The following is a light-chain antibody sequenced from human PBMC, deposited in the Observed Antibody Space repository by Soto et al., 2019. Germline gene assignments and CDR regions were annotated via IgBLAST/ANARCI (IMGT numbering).Light chain of an antibody. Sequence: DIQMTQSPSTLSASVGDRVTITCRASQSISSWLAWYHQKPGKAPKLLIYKASSLESGVPSRFSGSGSGTQFTLTIRSLLPDDLATYSCQQYNSSQFAFGPGTKVDIK. CDR1: QSISSW. V-gene: IGKV1-5*03. CDR2: KAS. J-gene: IGKJ3*01. CDR3: QQYNSSQFA.